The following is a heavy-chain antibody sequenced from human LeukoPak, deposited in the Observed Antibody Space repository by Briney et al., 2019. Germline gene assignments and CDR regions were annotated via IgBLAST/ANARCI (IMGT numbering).Heavy chain of an antibody. D-gene: IGHD3-16*01. CDR2: ISAYNGNT. CDR1: GYTFTSYG. Sequence: ASVKVSCKASGYTFTSYGISRVRPAPGQGLEWMGWISAYNGNTNYAQKLQGRVAMTTDTSTSTAYMELRSLRSDDTAVYYCARGGLPIYYYYIDVWGKGTTVTVSS. J-gene: IGHJ6*03. CDR3: ARGGLPIYYYYIDV. V-gene: IGHV1-18*01.